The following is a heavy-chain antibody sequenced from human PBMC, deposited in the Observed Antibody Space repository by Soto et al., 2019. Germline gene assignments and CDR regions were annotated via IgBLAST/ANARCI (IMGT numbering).Heavy chain of an antibody. CDR1: GYTFTSYD. CDR2: MNPNSGNT. CDR3: ARGDSGSYSAFDI. Sequence: ASVKVSCKASGYTFTSYDINWVRQATGQGLEWMGWMNPNSGNTGYAQKFQGRVTMTTDTSTSTAYMELRSLRSDDTAVYYCARGDSGSYSAFDIWGQGTMVTVSS. D-gene: IGHD1-26*01. J-gene: IGHJ3*02. V-gene: IGHV1-8*01.